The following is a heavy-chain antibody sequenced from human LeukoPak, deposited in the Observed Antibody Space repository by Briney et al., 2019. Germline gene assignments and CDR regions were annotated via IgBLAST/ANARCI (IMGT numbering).Heavy chain of an antibody. J-gene: IGHJ4*02. V-gene: IGHV4-59*08. D-gene: IGHD2-2*01. CDR1: GGSVNSYY. CDR2: IRDSGTT. Sequence: SETLSLTCTVSGGSVNSYYWSWIRQPPGKGLEWIGYIRDSGTTSYNPSLKSRVTISVDTSKSQFSLKLTSVTAADTAVYYCARLGIGVVPSAMLGDYYFDYWGQGTLVTVSS. CDR3: ARLGIGVVPSAMLGDYYFDY.